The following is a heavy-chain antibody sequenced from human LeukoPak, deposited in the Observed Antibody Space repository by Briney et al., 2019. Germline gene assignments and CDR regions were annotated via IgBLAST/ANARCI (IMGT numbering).Heavy chain of an antibody. Sequence: GGSLRLSCAASGFTFSDYYMSWIRQAPGKGLEWVSYISSSGSTIYYADSVKGRFTISRDNAKNSPYLQMNSLRAEDTAVYYCARDLDDSTPYDSSGPDYWGQGTLVTVSS. CDR3: ARDLDDSTPYDSSGPDY. CDR1: GFTFSDYY. CDR2: ISSSGSTI. V-gene: IGHV3-11*01. D-gene: IGHD3-22*01. J-gene: IGHJ4*02.